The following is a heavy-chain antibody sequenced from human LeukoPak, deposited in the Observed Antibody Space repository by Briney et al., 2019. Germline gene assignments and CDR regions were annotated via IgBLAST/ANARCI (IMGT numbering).Heavy chain of an antibody. CDR1: GYTFTGYY. J-gene: IGHJ6*02. CDR3: ARDRYYYYGMDV. V-gene: IGHV1-2*04. CDR2: INPNSGGT. Sequence: ASVKVSCKASGYTFTGYYMHWVRQAPGQGLEWMGWINPNSGGTNYAQKFQGWVTMTRDTSISTAYMELSRLRSDVTAVYYCARDRYYYYGMDVWGQGTTVTVSS.